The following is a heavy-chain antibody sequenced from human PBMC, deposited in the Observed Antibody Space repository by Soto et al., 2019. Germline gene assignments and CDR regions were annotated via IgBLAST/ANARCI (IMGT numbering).Heavy chain of an antibody. V-gene: IGHV1-18*01. CDR3: ARDTVPAAEYSSSSAGFDY. J-gene: IGHJ4*02. CDR1: GYHLTSYG. CDR2: ISAYNGDT. Sequence: ASVKVSCKASGYHLTSYGISWVRQAPGQGLEWMGWISAYNGDTNYAQKFQGWVTMTRDTSISTAYMELSRLRSDDTAVYYCARDTVPAAEYSSSSAGFDYWGQGTLVTVSS. D-gene: IGHD6-6*01.